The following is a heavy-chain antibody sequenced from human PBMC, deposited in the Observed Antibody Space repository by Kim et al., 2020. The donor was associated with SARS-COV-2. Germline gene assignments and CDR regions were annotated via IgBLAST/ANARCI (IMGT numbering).Heavy chain of an antibody. J-gene: IGHJ4*02. V-gene: IGHV4-39*01. D-gene: IGHD6-19*01. Sequence: NPSLKSRLSISVDTSKNQFSLKLSSVTAADTAVYYCAGFLPGIAVAGPDYWGQGTLVTVSS. CDR3: AGFLPGIAVAGPDY.